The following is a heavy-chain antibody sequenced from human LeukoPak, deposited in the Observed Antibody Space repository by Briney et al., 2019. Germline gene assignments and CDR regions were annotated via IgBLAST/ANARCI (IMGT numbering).Heavy chain of an antibody. V-gene: IGHV3-21*01. CDR3: ASYGYCSSTSCYNFDY. J-gene: IGHJ4*02. Sequence: PGGALRLFCAASGFTFSSCSMNGVPGAPRGGVECVSSISSSSSYIYYADSVKGRFTISRDNAKNSLYLQMNSLRAEDTAVYYCASYGYCSSTSCYNFDYWGQGTLVTVSS. D-gene: IGHD2-2*03. CDR1: GFTFSSCS. CDR2: ISSSSSYI.